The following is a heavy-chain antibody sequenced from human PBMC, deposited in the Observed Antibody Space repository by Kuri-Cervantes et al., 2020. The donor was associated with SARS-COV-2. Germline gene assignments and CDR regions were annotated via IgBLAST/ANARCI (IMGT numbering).Heavy chain of an antibody. J-gene: IGHJ3*02. D-gene: IGHD1-1*01. Sequence: GGSLRLSCAASGSTFSSYAMHWVRQAPGKGLEWVAVISYDGSNKYYADSVKGRFTISRDNSKNTLYLQMNSLRAEDTAVYYCTRDALATTLASDVFDIWGQGTMVTVSS. V-gene: IGHV3-30-3*01. CDR1: GSTFSSYA. CDR2: ISYDGSNK. CDR3: TRDALATTLASDVFDI.